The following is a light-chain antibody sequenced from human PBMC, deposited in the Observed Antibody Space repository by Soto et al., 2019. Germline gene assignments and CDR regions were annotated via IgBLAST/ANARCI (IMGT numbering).Light chain of an antibody. Sequence: EIVLTQSPGTLSLSPGERATLSCRASQSISSNYLAWYQQKPGQAPRLLIYGASSRATGIPDRFSGSGSGTAFTLTISRLEPEASAIYYCQQYGSWTFGQGTKVDIK. CDR3: QQYGSWT. CDR2: GAS. CDR1: QSISSNY. V-gene: IGKV3-20*01. J-gene: IGKJ1*01.